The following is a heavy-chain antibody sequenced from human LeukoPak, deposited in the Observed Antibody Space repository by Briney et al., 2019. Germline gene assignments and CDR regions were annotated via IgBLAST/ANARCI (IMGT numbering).Heavy chain of an antibody. CDR2: ISGSGGST. V-gene: IGHV3-23*01. CDR1: GFTFSSYA. Sequence: PGGSLRLSCAASGFTFSSYAMSWVRQAPGKGLEWVSAISGSGGSTYYADSVKGRFTISRDNSKNTLYLQMNSLRAEDTAVYYCAKDLSSSSSSKGRGYYYYYYMDVWGKGTTVTVSS. D-gene: IGHD6-13*01. CDR3: AKDLSSSSSSKGRGYYYYYYMDV. J-gene: IGHJ6*03.